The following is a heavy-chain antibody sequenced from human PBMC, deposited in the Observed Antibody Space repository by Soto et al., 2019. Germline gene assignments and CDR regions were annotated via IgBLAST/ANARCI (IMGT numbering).Heavy chain of an antibody. CDR1: GFTFSTYA. Sequence: ELQLLESGGGLVQPGGSLRLSCVASGFTFSTYAMSWVRQAPGKGLEWVSAISDSGGSTYYADSVEGRFTISRDNSKNALFLQMSSLRAEDTAIYFCAKAFRVAGIHSCDYWGQGTLVTVSS. D-gene: IGHD6-19*01. V-gene: IGHV3-23*01. CDR3: AKAFRVAGIHSCDY. CDR2: ISDSGGST. J-gene: IGHJ4*02.